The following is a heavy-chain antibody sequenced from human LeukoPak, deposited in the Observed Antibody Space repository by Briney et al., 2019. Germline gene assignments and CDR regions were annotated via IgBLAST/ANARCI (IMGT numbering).Heavy chain of an antibody. CDR1: GGSISSGDYY. D-gene: IGHD3-10*01. V-gene: IGHV4-30-4*08. J-gene: IGHJ4*02. Sequence: SPSETLSLTCTVSGGSISSGDYYWSWIRQPPGKGLEWIGYIYYSGSTYYNPSLKSRVTISVDTSKNQFSLKLSSVTAADTAVYYCAMVVRPDYGSGSYPFDYWGQGTLVTVSS. CDR2: IYYSGST. CDR3: AMVVRPDYGSGSYPFDY.